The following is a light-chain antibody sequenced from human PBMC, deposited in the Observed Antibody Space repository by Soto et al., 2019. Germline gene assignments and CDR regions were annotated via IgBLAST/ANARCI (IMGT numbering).Light chain of an antibody. Sequence: QSVLTQPASVSGSPGQSITISCTGTSSDVGGYNYVSWYQQHPGKAPKRMIYDVSNRPSGVSNRFSGSKSGNTASLTISGLQAEDEADYYCSSYTSSSTSVFGTGTKLTVL. CDR3: SSYTSSSTSV. J-gene: IGLJ1*01. CDR2: DVS. V-gene: IGLV2-14*01. CDR1: SSDVGGYNY.